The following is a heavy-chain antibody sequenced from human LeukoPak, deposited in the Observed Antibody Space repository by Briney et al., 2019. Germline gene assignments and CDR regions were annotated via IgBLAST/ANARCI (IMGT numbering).Heavy chain of an antibody. D-gene: IGHD2-2*01. CDR3: ARDRSSPSGFDI. CDR1: GFTVSSNY. CDR2: IYSGGST. V-gene: IGHV3-66*02. J-gene: IGHJ3*02. Sequence: GGSLRLSCAASGFTVSSNYMSWVRQAPGKGLAWVSVIYSGGSTYYADSVKGRFTISRDNSKNTLYLQMNSLRAEDTAVYYCARDRSSPSGFDIWGQGTMVTVSS.